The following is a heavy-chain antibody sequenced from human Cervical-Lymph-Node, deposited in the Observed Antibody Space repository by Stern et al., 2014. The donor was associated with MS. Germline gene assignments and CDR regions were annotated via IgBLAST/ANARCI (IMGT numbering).Heavy chain of an antibody. D-gene: IGHD4-17*01. CDR2: ISNNATHQ. Sequence: EVQLVESGGGLVKPGESLRLSCDASGFTFSHYSINWVRQAPGKGLEWISSISNNATHQYYADSVEGRFTISRDSAKDSCSLHMVSLRAEDTAVYYCARARVGDYARSPHLDSWGQGTLVTVSS. CDR3: ARARVGDYARSPHLDS. V-gene: IGHV3-21*01. J-gene: IGHJ4*02. CDR1: GFTFSHYS.